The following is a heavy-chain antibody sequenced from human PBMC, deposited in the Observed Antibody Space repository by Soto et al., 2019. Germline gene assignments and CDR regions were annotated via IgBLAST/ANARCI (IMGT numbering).Heavy chain of an antibody. V-gene: IGHV3-21*06. CDR1: GFTFTRYS. J-gene: IGHJ4*02. CDR3: ARESEDLTSNFDY. CDR2: ISSTTNYT. Sequence: GGSLRLSCAASGFTFTRYSMNWVRQAPGKGLEWVASISSTTNYTYYGDSMQGRFTISRDNAKNSLYLEMNSLRAEDTAVYYCARESEDLTSNFDYWGQGTLVTVSS.